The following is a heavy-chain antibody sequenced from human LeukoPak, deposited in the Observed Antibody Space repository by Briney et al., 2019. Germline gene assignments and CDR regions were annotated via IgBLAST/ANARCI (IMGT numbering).Heavy chain of an antibody. CDR1: GYTFTSYG. CDR3: ARTLAYCGGDCYSGGYYFDY. D-gene: IGHD2-21*02. V-gene: IGHV1-18*01. CDR2: ISAYNGNT. J-gene: IGHJ4*02. Sequence: ASVKVACKASGYTFTSYGISWVRQAPGQGLEWMGWISAYNGNTNYAQRLQGRVTMTTDTSTSTAYMELRSLRSDDTAVYYCARTLAYCGGDCYSGGYYFDYWGQGTLVTVSS.